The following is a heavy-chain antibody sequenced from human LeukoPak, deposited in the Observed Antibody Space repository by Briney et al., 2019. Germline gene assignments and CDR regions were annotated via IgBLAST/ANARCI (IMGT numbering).Heavy chain of an antibody. V-gene: IGHV4-34*01. J-gene: IGHJ4*02. Sequence: PSETPSLTCAVYGGSFSGYYWSWIRQPPGKGPEWIGEINHSGCTNYNPSLKSRVTISVDMSKNQFSLKLSSVTAADTAVYYCARECSGGSCLDYWGQGTPVTVSS. CDR2: INHSGCT. D-gene: IGHD2-15*01. CDR3: ARECSGGSCLDY. CDR1: GGSFSGYY.